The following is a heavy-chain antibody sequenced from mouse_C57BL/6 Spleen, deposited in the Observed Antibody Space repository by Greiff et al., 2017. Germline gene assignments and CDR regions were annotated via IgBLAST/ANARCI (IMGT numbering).Heavy chain of an antibody. V-gene: IGHV5-17*01. Sequence: EVKLMESGGGLVKPGGSLKLSCAASGFTFSDYGMHWVRQAPEKGLEWVAYISSGSSTTYYADTVKGRFTISRDNAKNTLFLQMTSLRSEDTAMYYCARSYLYYFDYWGQGTTLTVSS. CDR2: ISSGSSTT. CDR1: GFTFSDYG. D-gene: IGHD1-1*01. CDR3: ARSYLYYFDY. J-gene: IGHJ2*01.